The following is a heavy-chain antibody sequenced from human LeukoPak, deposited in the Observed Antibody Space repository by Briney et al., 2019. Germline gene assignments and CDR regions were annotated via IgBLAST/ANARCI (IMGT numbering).Heavy chain of an antibody. CDR2: ISSSGTTI. Sequence: GGSLRLSCAASGFTFSSYEMNWVRQAPGMGLAWISYISSSGTTIYYADSVKGRFTISRDNAKNSLYLQMNSLKAEDTAVYYCAKNYDGYGYFDLWGRGTLVTVSS. CDR1: GFTFSSYE. V-gene: IGHV3-48*03. D-gene: IGHD4-23*01. CDR3: AKNYDGYGYFDL. J-gene: IGHJ2*01.